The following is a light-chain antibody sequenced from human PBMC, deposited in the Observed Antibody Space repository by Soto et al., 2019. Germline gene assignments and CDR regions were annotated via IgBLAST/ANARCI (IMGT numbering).Light chain of an antibody. V-gene: IGKV3-20*01. J-gene: IGKJ4*01. CDR3: QQYVTSPLT. CDR2: DAS. Sequence: EIVLTQSPGTLSLSTGERATLSCRASQSVNNNFLAWYQQKPGQAPRLLIYDASSRATGIPDRFSGSGSGTDFTLTISRLEPEDFAVYSCQQYVTSPLTFGGGTKVEIK. CDR1: QSVNNNF.